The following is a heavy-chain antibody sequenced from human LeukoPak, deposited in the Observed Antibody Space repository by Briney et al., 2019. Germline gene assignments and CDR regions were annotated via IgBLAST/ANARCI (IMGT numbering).Heavy chain of an antibody. D-gene: IGHD1-7*01. Sequence: PGGSLRLSCAASGFTLSSYAIHWVRQAPGKGLEWVAVIWYDGTNKYYADSVKGRFTISRDNSKNTLYLQMNSLRAEDTAVYYCARGDDGNYPAGDYWGQGTLVTVSS. CDR1: GFTLSSYA. J-gene: IGHJ4*02. CDR3: ARGDDGNYPAGDY. CDR2: IWYDGTNK. V-gene: IGHV3-33*01.